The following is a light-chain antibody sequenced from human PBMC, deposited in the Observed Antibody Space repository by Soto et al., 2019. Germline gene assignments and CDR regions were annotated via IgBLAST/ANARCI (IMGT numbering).Light chain of an antibody. V-gene: IGKV1-33*01. Sequence: DIQMTKSPSSLSASAGDRVTITCQAMQDISNHITCYQQNAGKAPKLLLNDASNLETGVPSRFSGSGSGTDFTLSISSLQPEDIATYYCQQYVNALTFGGGTKVEIK. CDR2: DAS. CDR1: QDISNH. CDR3: QQYVNALT. J-gene: IGKJ4*01.